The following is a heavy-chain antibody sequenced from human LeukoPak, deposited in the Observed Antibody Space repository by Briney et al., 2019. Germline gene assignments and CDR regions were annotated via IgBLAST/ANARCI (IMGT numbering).Heavy chain of an antibody. CDR3: AKDYLTTEGGIFDS. V-gene: IGHV3-30*18. CDR2: ISYDGTNA. Sequence: GGSLRLSCVASGFTFSSYGMHWVRQAPGKGLEWVAVISYDGTNAYYAESVKGRFTISRDNSKNTLSLQMNSLRPEDTAVYYCAKDYLTTEGGIFDSWSQGTLVTVSS. J-gene: IGHJ4*02. CDR1: GFTFSSYG. D-gene: IGHD4/OR15-4a*01.